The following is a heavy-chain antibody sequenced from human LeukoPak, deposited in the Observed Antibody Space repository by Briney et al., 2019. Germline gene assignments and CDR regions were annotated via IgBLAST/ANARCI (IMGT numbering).Heavy chain of an antibody. V-gene: IGHV1-46*01. J-gene: IGHJ4*02. Sequence: ASVKVSCKAAGYTFTSNYIHWVRQAPGQGLEWMGMIYPRDGSTSYAQKFQGRVTVTRDTSTSTVHMELSGLRSEDTAVYYCARDQEGFDYWGQGTLVTVSS. CDR3: ARDQEGFDY. CDR1: GYTFTSNY. CDR2: IYPRDGST.